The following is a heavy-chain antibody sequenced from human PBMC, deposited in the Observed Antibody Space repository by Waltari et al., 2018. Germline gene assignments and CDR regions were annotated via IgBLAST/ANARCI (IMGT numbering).Heavy chain of an antibody. V-gene: IGHV3-74*01. Sequence: VQLVESGGGLVQPGGSLRLSCAASGFIFSSYWMHWVRQGPGKGLVWISRIKGDGSFTDYADSVRGRFTISRDNAKTTLYLQMNSLGAEDTAVYFCVRDASWNIDYWGQGTLVTVSS. CDR3: VRDASWNIDY. D-gene: IGHD1-1*01. CDR1: GFIFSSYW. CDR2: IKGDGSFT. J-gene: IGHJ4*02.